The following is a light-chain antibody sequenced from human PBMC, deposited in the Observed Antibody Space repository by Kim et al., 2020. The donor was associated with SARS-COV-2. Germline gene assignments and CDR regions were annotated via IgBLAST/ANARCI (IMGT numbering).Light chain of an antibody. CDR3: QQYNNWPYT. CDR2: GAS. Sequence: SVYPGDTATPSCRSRQHAINKLAWYQQKPGQAPRLLMYGASTRATDIPARFSGSGSGTEFSLTISLLRSEDFAVYYCQQYNNWPYTFGQGTKLEI. J-gene: IGKJ2*01. V-gene: IGKV3-15*01. CDR1: QHAINK.